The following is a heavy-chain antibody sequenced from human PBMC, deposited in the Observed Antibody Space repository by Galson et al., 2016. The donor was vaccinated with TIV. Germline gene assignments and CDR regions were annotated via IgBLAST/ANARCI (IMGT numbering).Heavy chain of an antibody. D-gene: IGHD2-2*01. Sequence: PALVKPTQTLTLTCTLSGVSGIPSGVAVGWIRQPPGKALEWLALVYWDDDKRYRPSLKSRLTITKDTPKNQVLLTVTNLDPEDTATYYCAHRRSVASAVLDAFDIWGPGTVVTVSS. CDR3: AHRRSVASAVLDAFDI. CDR1: GVSGIPSGVA. J-gene: IGHJ3*02. CDR2: VYWDDDK. V-gene: IGHV2-5*02.